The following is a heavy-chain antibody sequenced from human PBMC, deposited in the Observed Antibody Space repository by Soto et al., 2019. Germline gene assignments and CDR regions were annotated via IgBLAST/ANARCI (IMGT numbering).Heavy chain of an antibody. J-gene: IGHJ4*02. V-gene: IGHV3-23*01. D-gene: IGHD2-2*01. CDR3: AKARCSTTNCYVPDY. CDR2: ISGSGDSP. Sequence: LRLSCVASGFTFGTYTMSWVRQAPGKGLEWVSVISGSGDSPSYADSVQGRFSISRDNPKNTLYLQMNSLRGEDTAMYYCAKARCSTTNCYVPDYWGQGTLVTVSS. CDR1: GFTFGTYT.